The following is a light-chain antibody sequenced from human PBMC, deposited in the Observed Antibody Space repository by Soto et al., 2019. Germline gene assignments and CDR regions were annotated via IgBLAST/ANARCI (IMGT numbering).Light chain of an antibody. J-gene: IGKJ1*01. V-gene: IGKV1D-16*01. CDR3: QHYNSYSEA. Sequence: DIQMTQSPSSVSASVGDRVTITCRASQGISSWLAWYQQKPGRAPKLLIYAASSLQGGAPSRFSGSGSGTEFTLTISSLQPDDFATYYCQHYNSYSEAFGQGTKVELK. CDR2: AAS. CDR1: QGISSW.